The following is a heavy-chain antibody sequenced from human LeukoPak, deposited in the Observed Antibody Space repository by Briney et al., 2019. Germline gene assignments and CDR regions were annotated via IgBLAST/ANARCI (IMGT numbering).Heavy chain of an antibody. J-gene: IGHJ3*02. D-gene: IGHD5-18*01. V-gene: IGHV1-69*06. Sequence: GASVKVSCKASGGTFSGHGISWVRQAPGQGLEWMGGIIPLSGPANYAPKFQGTVTITADKSTNTAYMELSSLTYEDTAMYYCARDGDTAMVSFYDIWGQGTKVTVSS. CDR1: GGTFSGHG. CDR3: ARDGDTAMVSFYDI. CDR2: IIPLSGPA.